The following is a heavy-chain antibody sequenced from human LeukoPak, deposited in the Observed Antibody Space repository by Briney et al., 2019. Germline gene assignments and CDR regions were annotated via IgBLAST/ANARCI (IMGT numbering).Heavy chain of an antibody. CDR2: ISAYDVTT. CDR3: ARGAHQTTVIEY. Sequence: GASVKVSCKASGYTFTTYGINWVRQAPGQGLEWMGWISAYDVTTIYAQNFQGRVTWTTDASTSTAYMELRSLRSDDTAVYYCARGAHQTTVIEYWGQGTLVTVSS. V-gene: IGHV1-18*01. D-gene: IGHD4-17*01. CDR1: GYTFTTYG. J-gene: IGHJ4*02.